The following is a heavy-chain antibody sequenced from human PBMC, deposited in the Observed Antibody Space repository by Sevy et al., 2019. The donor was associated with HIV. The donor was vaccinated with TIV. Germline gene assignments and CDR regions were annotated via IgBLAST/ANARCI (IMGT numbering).Heavy chain of an antibody. J-gene: IGHJ4*02. CDR2: IIGSGGRT. V-gene: IGHV3-23*01. CDR3: AKDGHDYGDFYFNY. Sequence: GGSLRLSCAASGFTFSSYAMSWVRQAPGKGLEWVSCIIGSGGRTYYAESVKGRFTISRDNAKNMLYLQMNNLRAEDTDVYYCAKDGHDYGDFYFNYWGQGTLVTVSS. D-gene: IGHD4-17*01. CDR1: GFTFSSYA.